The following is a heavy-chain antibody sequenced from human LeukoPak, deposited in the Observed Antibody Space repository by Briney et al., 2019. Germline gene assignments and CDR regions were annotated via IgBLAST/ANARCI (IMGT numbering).Heavy chain of an antibody. Sequence: KTGGSLRLSCAASGFTFSSYSMNWVRQAPGKGLEWVSSISSSSSYIYYADSVKGRFTISRDNAKNSLYLQMNSLRAEDTAVYYCARTTMYSSSTEDYWGQGTLVTVSS. CDR1: GFTFSSYS. J-gene: IGHJ4*02. V-gene: IGHV3-21*01. CDR3: ARTTMYSSSTEDY. CDR2: ISSSSSYI. D-gene: IGHD6-13*01.